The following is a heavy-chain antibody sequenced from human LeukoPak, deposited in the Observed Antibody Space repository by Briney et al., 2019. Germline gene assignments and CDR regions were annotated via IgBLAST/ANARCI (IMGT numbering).Heavy chain of an antibody. Sequence: GGSLRLSCAASGFTFSSYAMNWVRQAPGKGLEWVSAISGGGGTTYYADSVKGRFTISRDNSKNTLFLQMNSLRAEDTAVYYCAKDQEGLSSGYDLEYFDYWGQGTLVTVSS. CDR1: GFTFSSYA. CDR2: ISGGGGTT. J-gene: IGHJ4*02. D-gene: IGHD5-12*01. V-gene: IGHV3-23*01. CDR3: AKDQEGLSSGYDLEYFDY.